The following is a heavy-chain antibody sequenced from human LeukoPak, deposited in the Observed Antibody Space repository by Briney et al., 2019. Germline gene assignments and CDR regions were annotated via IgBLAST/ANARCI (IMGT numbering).Heavy chain of an antibody. Sequence: GGSLRLSCAASGFTFSSYSMNWVRQAPGKGLEWVSSISSSSSCIYYADSVKGRFTISRDNAKNSLYLQMNSLRAEDTAVYYCASIYYYDSSGYCYWGQGTLVTVSS. J-gene: IGHJ4*02. V-gene: IGHV3-21*01. CDR1: GFTFSSYS. CDR2: ISSSSSCI. D-gene: IGHD3-22*01. CDR3: ASIYYYDSSGYCY.